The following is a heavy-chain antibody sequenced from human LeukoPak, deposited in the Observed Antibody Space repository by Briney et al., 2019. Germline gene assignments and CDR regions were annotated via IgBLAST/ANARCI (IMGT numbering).Heavy chain of an antibody. CDR1: GGSITTYY. Sequence: SETLSLTCTVSGGSITTYYWSWIRQPPGKGLEWIGYLYYSGSTNYNPSLKSRVTTSVDTSENQFSLNLSSVTAADTAVYFCARGGNWGSYFDYWAREPWSPSPQ. V-gene: IGHV4-59*01. CDR3: ARGGNWGSYFDY. J-gene: IGHJ4*02. D-gene: IGHD3-16*01. CDR2: LYYSGST.